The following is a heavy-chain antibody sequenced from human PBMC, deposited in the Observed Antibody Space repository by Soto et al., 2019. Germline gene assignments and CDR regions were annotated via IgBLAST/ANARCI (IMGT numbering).Heavy chain of an antibody. CDR1: GGSISSYY. CDR2: IYYSGST. J-gene: IGHJ5*02. Sequence: SETLSLTCTVSGGSISSYYWSWIRQPPGKGLEWIGYIYYSGSTNYNPSLKSRVTISVDTSKNQFSLKLSSVTAADTAVYYCARTGRACSGGSCYSGWFDPWGQGTLVTVSS. D-gene: IGHD2-15*01. CDR3: ARTGRACSGGSCYSGWFDP. V-gene: IGHV4-59*01.